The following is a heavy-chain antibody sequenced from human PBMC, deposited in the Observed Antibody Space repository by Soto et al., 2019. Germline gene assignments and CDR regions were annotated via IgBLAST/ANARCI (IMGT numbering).Heavy chain of an antibody. CDR2: INPDSGGT. CDR1: GYTFTGYY. Sequence: DSVKVSCKASGYTFTGYYMHWVRQAPGQGLEWMVWINPDSGGTNYAQKFQGRVTMTRDTSISTAYMELSRLRSDDTAVYYCARALGYCSSTSCYPDNWFEPWGQGALFTVSS. J-gene: IGHJ5*02. D-gene: IGHD2-2*01. V-gene: IGHV1-2*02. CDR3: ARALGYCSSTSCYPDNWFEP.